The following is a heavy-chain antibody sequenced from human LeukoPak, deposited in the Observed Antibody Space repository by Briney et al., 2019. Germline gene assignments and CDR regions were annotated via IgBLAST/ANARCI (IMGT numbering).Heavy chain of an antibody. CDR3: TKGRSNHY. CDR1: EFSFSDFW. D-gene: IGHD4-11*01. Sequence: GRSLRLSCAASEFSFSDFWMGWVRQAPGKGLEWVANINQGGSETYYVDSVKGRFTISRDNAKKSLFLQMNSLRAEDTAVYYCTKGRSNHYWGQGTLVTVST. CDR2: INQGGSET. V-gene: IGHV3-7*01. J-gene: IGHJ4*02.